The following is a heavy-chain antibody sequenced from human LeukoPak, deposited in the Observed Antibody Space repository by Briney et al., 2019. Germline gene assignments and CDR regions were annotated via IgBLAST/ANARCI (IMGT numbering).Heavy chain of an antibody. D-gene: IGHD6-19*01. CDR2: ISYSSSYI. J-gene: IGHJ4*02. V-gene: IGHV3-21*01. Sequence: GGSLRLSCAASGLTFSTYSMNWVRQAPGKGLEWVSSISYSSSYIYYADSVKGRFTISRDTAKNSLYLQMNSLRAEDTAVYYCARVLAGYSSGPIDYWGQGTLVTVSS. CDR1: GLTFSTYS. CDR3: ARVLAGYSSGPIDY.